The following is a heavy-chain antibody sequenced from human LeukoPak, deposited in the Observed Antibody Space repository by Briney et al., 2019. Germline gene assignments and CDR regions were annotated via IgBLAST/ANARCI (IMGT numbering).Heavy chain of an antibody. CDR1: GGTFSSYA. Sequence: SVKVSCKASGGTFSSYAISWVRQAPGQGLEWMGRIIPILGIANYAQKFQGRVTITADKSTSTAYMELSSLRSEDTAVYYCASSPGYCSSTSCYRGSLDVWGQGTTVTVPS. D-gene: IGHD2-2*01. J-gene: IGHJ6*02. V-gene: IGHV1-69*04. CDR3: ASSPGYCSSTSCYRGSLDV. CDR2: IIPILGIA.